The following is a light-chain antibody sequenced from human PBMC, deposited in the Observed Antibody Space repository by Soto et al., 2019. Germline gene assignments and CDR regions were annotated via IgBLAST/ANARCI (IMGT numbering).Light chain of an antibody. CDR2: DDN. CDR3: GQWDSRWSDYV. V-gene: IGLV1-51*01. CDR1: SSNIGGNS. Sequence: QAVLTQPPSVSAAPGQKVTISCSGSSSNIGGNSVSWYQQLPGTAPKLLIYDDNKRPSGIPDRFSGPKSGTSATLGITGFQTGDDADYYCGQWDSRWSDYVLGTGTTVTVL. J-gene: IGLJ1*01.